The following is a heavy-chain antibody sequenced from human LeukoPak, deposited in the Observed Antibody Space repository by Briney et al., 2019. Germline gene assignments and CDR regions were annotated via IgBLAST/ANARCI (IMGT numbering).Heavy chain of an antibody. D-gene: IGHD3-22*01. CDR1: GYTFTSYG. CDR2: ISAYNGNT. CDR3: ARDLGPYYYDSSGYYHWYFDL. Sequence: ASVKVSCKASGYTFTSYGISWVRQAPGQGLEWMGWISAYNGNTNYAQKLQGRVTMTTDTSTSTAYTELRSLRSDDTAVYYCARDLGPYYYDSSGYYHWYFDLWGRGTLVTVSS. J-gene: IGHJ2*01. V-gene: IGHV1-18*01.